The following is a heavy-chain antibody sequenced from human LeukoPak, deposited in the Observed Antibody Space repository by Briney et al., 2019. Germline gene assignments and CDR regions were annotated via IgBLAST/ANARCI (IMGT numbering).Heavy chain of an antibody. CDR1: GGSISSSSYC. CDR3: ARDLYSNYAIGAFDI. D-gene: IGHD4-11*01. CDR2: IYYSGST. Sequence: SQTLSLTCTVSGGSISSSSYCWGWIRQPPGKGLEWIGSIYYSGSTYYNPSLKSRVTISVDTSKNQFSLKLSSVTAADTAVYYCARDLYSNYAIGAFDIWGQGTMVTVSS. V-gene: IGHV4-39*07. J-gene: IGHJ3*02.